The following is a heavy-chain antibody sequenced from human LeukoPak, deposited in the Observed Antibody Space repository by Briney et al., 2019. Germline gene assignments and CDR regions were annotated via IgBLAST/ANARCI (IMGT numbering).Heavy chain of an antibody. CDR2: ISYDGSNE. CDR1: GFTFSNYG. V-gene: IGHV3-30*03. Sequence: GGSLRLSCAASGFTFSNYGMHWVRQAPGKGLEWVAVISYDGSNEYYADSVKGRFTISRGTSRNTLYLQMNSLRAEDTALYYCARKFLTGRLIDYWGQGTLVTVSS. CDR3: ARKFLTGRLIDY. J-gene: IGHJ4*02. D-gene: IGHD7-27*01.